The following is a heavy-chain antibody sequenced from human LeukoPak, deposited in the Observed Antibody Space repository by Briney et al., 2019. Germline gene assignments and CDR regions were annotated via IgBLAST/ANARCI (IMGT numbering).Heavy chain of an antibody. V-gene: IGHV1-2*02. D-gene: IGHD3-22*01. CDR1: GYTFTGYY. CDR3: AREDSSGYDY. CDR2: INPNSGGT. Sequence: ASVKVSCRASGYTFTGYYMHWVRQASGQGLEWMGWINPNSGGTNYAQNFQGRVTMTRDTSISTAYMEVSRLRSDDTAVYYCAREDSSGYDYWGQGTLVTVSS. J-gene: IGHJ4*02.